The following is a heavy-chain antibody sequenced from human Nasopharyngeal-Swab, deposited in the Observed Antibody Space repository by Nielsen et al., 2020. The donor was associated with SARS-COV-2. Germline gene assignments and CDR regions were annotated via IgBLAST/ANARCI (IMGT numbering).Heavy chain of an antibody. Sequence: GGSLRPSCAPSGFTASSKYMSWVRPAPGQGLEWVPVIYSGGSTYYADSVKGRFTISRDNSKNTLFLQMDSLRAEDTAVYYCARGRGYSYGLDAFDVWGQGTMVTVSS. D-gene: IGHD5-18*01. CDR3: ARGRGYSYGLDAFDV. CDR2: IYSGGST. J-gene: IGHJ3*01. CDR1: GFTASSKY. V-gene: IGHV3-53*01.